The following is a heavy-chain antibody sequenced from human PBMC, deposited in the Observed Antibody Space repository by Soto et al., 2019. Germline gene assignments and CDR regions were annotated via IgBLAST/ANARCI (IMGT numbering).Heavy chain of an antibody. V-gene: IGHV4-34*01. CDR3: ARGLGYYYGSGSYYNPKSRYYFDY. CDR2: INHSGST. D-gene: IGHD3-10*01. CDR1: GGSFSGYY. Sequence: SETLSLTCAVYGGSFSGYYWSWIHQPPGKGLEWIGEINHSGSTNYNPSLKSRVTISVDTSKNQFSLKLSSVTAADTAVYYCARGLGYYYGSGSYYNPKSRYYFDYWGQGTLVTVSS. J-gene: IGHJ4*02.